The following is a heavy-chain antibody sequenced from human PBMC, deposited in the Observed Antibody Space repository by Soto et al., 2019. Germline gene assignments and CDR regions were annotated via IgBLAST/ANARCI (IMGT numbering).Heavy chain of an antibody. J-gene: IGHJ6*02. D-gene: IGHD6-19*01. CDR2: MYHSGST. CDR1: GGSISSGGYY. CDR3: ARDFTDSSGPTLGMDV. Sequence: QVQLQESGPGLVKPSQTLSLTCTVSGGSISSGGYYWSWIRQHPGKGLEWIGYMYHSGSTYYNPSLKGRVTISVDTSKKQFSLKLSSVTAADTAVYYCARDFTDSSGPTLGMDVWGQGTTVTVSS. V-gene: IGHV4-31*03.